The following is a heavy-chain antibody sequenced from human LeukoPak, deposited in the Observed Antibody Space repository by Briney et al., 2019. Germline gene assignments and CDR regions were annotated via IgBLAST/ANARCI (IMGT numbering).Heavy chain of an antibody. CDR2: IFYGGSI. Sequence: SETLSLTCTVSGGSISSSSYYWSWIRQAPGQGLEWIGSIFYGGSIHYNPSLKSRATISVDTSKNQFSLKLTSVTAADAAMYYCARQVPTAAADTRGYFDYWGQGTVVTVSS. D-gene: IGHD6-25*01. CDR1: GGSISSSSYY. V-gene: IGHV4-39*01. CDR3: ARQVPTAAADTRGYFDY. J-gene: IGHJ4*02.